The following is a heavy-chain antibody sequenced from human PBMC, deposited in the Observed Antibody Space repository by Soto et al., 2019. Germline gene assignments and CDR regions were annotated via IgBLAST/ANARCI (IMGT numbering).Heavy chain of an antibody. CDR2: VSGSGGST. J-gene: IGHJ5*02. D-gene: IGHD3-10*01. V-gene: IGHV3-23*01. CDR1: GFTFSSYA. Sequence: EVQLLESGGGLVQPGGSLRLSCAASGFTFSSYAMSWVRQAPGKGLEWVSTVSGSGGSTYYADSVKGRFTISRDNSKNTLYLQMKSLRAEDTAVYYCAKEDGGSYSWFDPWGQGTLVTVSS. CDR3: AKEDGGSYSWFDP.